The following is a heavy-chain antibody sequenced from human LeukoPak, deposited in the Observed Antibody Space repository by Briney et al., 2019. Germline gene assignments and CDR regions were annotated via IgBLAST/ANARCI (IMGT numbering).Heavy chain of an antibody. J-gene: IGHJ4*02. V-gene: IGHV4-59*01. CDR1: GGSISSYY. CDR2: IYSSGST. Sequence: SETLSLTCTVSGGSISSYYCSWIRQPPGKGLEWIGYIYSSGSTNYNPSLKSRVTISVDTSKNQFSLRLSSVTAADTAVYYCARDAYSGYGGTDYWGQGSLVTVSS. D-gene: IGHD5-12*01. CDR3: ARDAYSGYGGTDY.